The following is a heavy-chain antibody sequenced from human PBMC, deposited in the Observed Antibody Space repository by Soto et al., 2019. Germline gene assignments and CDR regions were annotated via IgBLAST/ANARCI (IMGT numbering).Heavy chain of an antibody. D-gene: IGHD6-6*01. Sequence: SETLSLTCTVSGGSISSYYWSWIRQPPGKGLEWIGYIYYSGSTNYNPSLKSRVTISVDTSKNQFSLKLSSVTTADTAVYYCARSRSYTYYMDVWGKGTTVTVSS. J-gene: IGHJ6*03. CDR2: IYYSGST. CDR1: GGSISSYY. V-gene: IGHV4-59*01. CDR3: ARSRSYTYYMDV.